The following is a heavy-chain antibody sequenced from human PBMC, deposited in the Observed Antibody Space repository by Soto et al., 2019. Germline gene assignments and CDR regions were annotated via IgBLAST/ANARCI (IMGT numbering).Heavy chain of an antibody. CDR2: IYYSGST. D-gene: IGHD3-3*01. CDR3: ARLPFLRFSSYGMDV. J-gene: IGHJ6*02. CDR1: GGSISSSSYY. Sequence: SETLSLTCTVSGGSISSSSYYWGWIRQPPGKGLEWIGSIYYSGSTYYNPSLKSRVTISVDTSKNQFSLKPSSVTAADTAVYYCARLPFLRFSSYGMDVWGQGTTVTVSS. V-gene: IGHV4-39*01.